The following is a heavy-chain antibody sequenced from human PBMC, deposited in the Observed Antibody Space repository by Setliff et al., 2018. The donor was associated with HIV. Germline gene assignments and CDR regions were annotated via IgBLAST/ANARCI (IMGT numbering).Heavy chain of an antibody. CDR3: ARIDPGKYWSSDY. D-gene: IGHD2-8*02. CDR2: IYGTGST. V-gene: IGHV4-4*07. CDR1: GGSVSSYY. J-gene: IGHJ4*02. Sequence: LSLTCTVSGGSVSSYYWSWIRQPAGKGLEWIGRIYGTGSTTYSPSLESRVTMSIDRSNNLFSLELTSVTAADTAVYYCARIDPGKYWSSDYWGPGTLVTVSS.